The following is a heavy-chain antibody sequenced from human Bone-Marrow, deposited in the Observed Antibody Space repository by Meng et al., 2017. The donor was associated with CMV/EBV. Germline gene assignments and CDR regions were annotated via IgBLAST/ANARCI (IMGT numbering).Heavy chain of an antibody. V-gene: IGHV3-30*18. J-gene: IGHJ4*02. CDR1: GFTFSSYG. D-gene: IGHD6-13*01. Sequence: SGFTFSSYGMHWVRQAPGKGLEWVAVISYDGSNKYYADSVKGRFTISRDNSKNTLYLQMNSLRAEDTAVYYCAKLPARVAAAGPFDYWGQGTLVTVSS. CDR3: AKLPARVAAAGPFDY. CDR2: ISYDGSNK.